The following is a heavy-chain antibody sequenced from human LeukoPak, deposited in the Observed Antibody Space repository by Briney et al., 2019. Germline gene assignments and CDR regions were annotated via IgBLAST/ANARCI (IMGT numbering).Heavy chain of an antibody. D-gene: IGHD3-22*01. CDR1: GFTFNNYA. Sequence: GGSPRLSCATSGFTFNNYAMSWVRQAPGKGLEWVAYIQNDGSNEQYADSVKGRFSISRDNSKNTVYLQMNSLRPEDTAVYYCAKDPGYYYDSSGYYSENEYFQHWGQGTLVTVSS. CDR3: AKDPGYYYDSSGYYSENEYFQH. J-gene: IGHJ1*01. CDR2: IQNDGSNE. V-gene: IGHV3-30*02.